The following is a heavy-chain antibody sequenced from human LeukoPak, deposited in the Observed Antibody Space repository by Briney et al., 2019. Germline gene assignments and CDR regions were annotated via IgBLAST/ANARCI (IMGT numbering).Heavy chain of an antibody. D-gene: IGHD3-3*01. J-gene: IGHJ4*02. V-gene: IGHV1-69*02. CDR1: GGTLSSYT. Sequence: SVKVSCKASGGTLSSYTISWVRQAPGQGLEWMGRIIPILGIANYAQKFQGRVTITADKSTSTAYMELSSLRSEDTAVYYCARFSGRRFLDYWGQGTLVTVSS. CDR3: ARFSGRRFLDY. CDR2: IIPILGIA.